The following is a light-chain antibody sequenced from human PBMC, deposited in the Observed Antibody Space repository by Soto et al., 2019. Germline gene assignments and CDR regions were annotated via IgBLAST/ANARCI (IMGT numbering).Light chain of an antibody. Sequence: EIVLTQSPGTLSLSPGERATLSCRASQSVSNSYLAWYQQKPGQASRLLIHGASSRATGIPDRFSGSGSGTDFTLTISRLEPEDFAVYYCQQYGSSPWTFGQGTKVEIK. CDR3: QQYGSSPWT. J-gene: IGKJ1*01. V-gene: IGKV3-20*01. CDR2: GAS. CDR1: QSVSNSY.